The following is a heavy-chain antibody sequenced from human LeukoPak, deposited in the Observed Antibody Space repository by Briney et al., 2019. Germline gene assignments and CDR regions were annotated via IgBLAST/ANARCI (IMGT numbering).Heavy chain of an antibody. J-gene: IGHJ4*02. CDR2: IRYDGSNK. V-gene: IGHV3-30*02. D-gene: IGHD1-26*01. Sequence: PGGSLRLSCAASGFTFSSYGMHWVRQAPGKGLEWVAFIRYDGSNKYYADSVKGRFTISRDNSKNTLYLQMNSLRAEDTAVYYCAKDEELEEGIVDYWGQGTLVTVSS. CDR1: GFTFSSYG. CDR3: AKDEELEEGIVDY.